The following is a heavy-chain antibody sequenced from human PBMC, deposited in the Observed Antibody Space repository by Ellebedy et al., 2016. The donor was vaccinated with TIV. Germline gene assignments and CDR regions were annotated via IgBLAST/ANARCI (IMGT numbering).Heavy chain of an antibody. Sequence: ASVKVSCKASGCTFTSYGISWVRQAPGHGLEWMGWISAYNQNTRYAENLHGRVTMTTDASTNTAYMELRGLTSGDKAIYFCERANGGHNDFWGQGTRVTVSS. J-gene: IGHJ4*02. CDR2: ISAYNQNT. CDR3: ERANGGHNDF. D-gene: IGHD4-23*01. V-gene: IGHV1-18*01. CDR1: GCTFTSYG.